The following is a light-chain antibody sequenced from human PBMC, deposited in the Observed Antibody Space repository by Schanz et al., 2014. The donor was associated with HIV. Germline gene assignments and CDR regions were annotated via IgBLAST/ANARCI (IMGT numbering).Light chain of an antibody. Sequence: QSVLSQPPSASGTPGQRVTISCSVSKSNIRSNAVNWYHHLPGTAPKLLIYNSYHRPSGVPDRFSGSDSGTSASLAISGLQPEDEADFYCATWDDSLKGYVFGSGTKLTVL. V-gene: IGLV1-44*01. CDR1: KSNIRSNA. J-gene: IGLJ1*01. CDR2: NSY. CDR3: ATWDDSLKGYV.